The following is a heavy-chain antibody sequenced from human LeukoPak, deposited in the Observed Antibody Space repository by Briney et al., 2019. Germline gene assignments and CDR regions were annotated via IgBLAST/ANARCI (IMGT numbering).Heavy chain of an antibody. CDR3: AKGGDYGDLGYYFDD. CDR2: MSYDGSYK. J-gene: IGHJ4*02. Sequence: PGRSLRLSCAASGFTFSNYGMHWVRQAPGKGLEWVAVMSYDGSYKYYADSVKGRFTISRDNSKNTLYLQMNSLGAEDAAVYYCAKGGDYGDLGYYFDDWGQGTLVTVSS. CDR1: GFTFSNYG. V-gene: IGHV3-30*18. D-gene: IGHD4-17*01.